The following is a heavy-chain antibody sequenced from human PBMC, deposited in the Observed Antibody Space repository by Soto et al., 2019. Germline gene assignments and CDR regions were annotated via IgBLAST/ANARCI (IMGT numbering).Heavy chain of an antibody. D-gene: IGHD1-26*01. CDR2: IRTFNGKT. CDR1: RYTCTSHG. Sequence: QVQLVQSGGDVKTPGASVKVSCTSSRYTCTSHGIAWVRQAPGQGLEWMGWIRTFNGKTDSAQKFQGRVSMPADTPTSTVRMELRSLRSDDTAVYYCARLLTEGATFREDAFDLWGQGTKVNVSS. J-gene: IGHJ3*01. CDR3: ARLLTEGATFREDAFDL. V-gene: IGHV1-18*01.